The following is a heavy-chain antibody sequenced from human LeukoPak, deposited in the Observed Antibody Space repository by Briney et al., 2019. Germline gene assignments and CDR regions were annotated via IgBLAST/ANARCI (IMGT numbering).Heavy chain of an antibody. V-gene: IGHV3-23*01. CDR2: IEGTNGMTYDGWT. D-gene: IGHD3-9*01. Sequence: GGSLRLSCEASGFTFSTYAMSWVRQAPGKGLEWVSGIEGTNGMTYDGWTYYANSVKGRFIVSRDNFKNTVSLQMNSLRAEDTAQYYCAKVEILPMWGLDHWGQGILVTVSS. CDR3: AKVEILPMWGLDH. CDR1: GFTFSTYA. J-gene: IGHJ4*02.